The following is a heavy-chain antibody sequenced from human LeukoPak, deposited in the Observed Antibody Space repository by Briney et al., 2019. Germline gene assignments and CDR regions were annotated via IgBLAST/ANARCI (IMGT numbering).Heavy chain of an antibody. J-gene: IGHJ4*02. D-gene: IGHD4-11*01. CDR1: GFTFSSYW. CDR2: INTDGSST. V-gene: IGHV3-74*01. CDR3: TSYPTTTAPY. Sequence: GGSLRLPCAASGFTFSSYWMHWVRQAPGKGLVWVSRINTDGSSTSYADSVKGRFTISRDNAKNTLYLQMNSLRAEDTAVYYCTSYPTTTAPYWGQGVLVTVSS.